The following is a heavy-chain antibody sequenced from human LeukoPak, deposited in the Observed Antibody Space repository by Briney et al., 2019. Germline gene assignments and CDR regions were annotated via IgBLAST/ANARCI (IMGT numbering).Heavy chain of an antibody. D-gene: IGHD3-3*01. Sequence: SVKVSCKASGGTFSSYAISWVRQAPGQGLEWMGGIIPIFGTANYAQKFQGRVAITADESTSTAYMELSSLRSEDTAVYYCARVVSAVLRFLEWSAPFDPWGQGTLVTVSS. V-gene: IGHV1-69*13. CDR3: ARVVSAVLRFLEWSAPFDP. J-gene: IGHJ5*02. CDR2: IIPIFGTA. CDR1: GGTFSSYA.